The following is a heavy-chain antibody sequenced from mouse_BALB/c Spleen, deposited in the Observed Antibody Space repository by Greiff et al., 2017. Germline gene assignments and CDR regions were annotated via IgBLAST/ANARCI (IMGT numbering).Heavy chain of an antibody. Sequence: QVHVKQSGAELVKPGASVKLSCKASGYTFTSYYMYWVKPRPGQGLEWIGEINPSNGGTNFNEKFKSKAPLTVDKSSSTAYMQLSSLTSEDSAVYYCTRGYYGNYEGYYAMDYWGQGTSVTVAS. J-gene: IGHJ4*01. CDR3: TRGYYGNYEGYYAMDY. V-gene: IGHV1S81*02. CDR1: GYTFTSYY. CDR2: INPSNGGT. D-gene: IGHD2-1*01.